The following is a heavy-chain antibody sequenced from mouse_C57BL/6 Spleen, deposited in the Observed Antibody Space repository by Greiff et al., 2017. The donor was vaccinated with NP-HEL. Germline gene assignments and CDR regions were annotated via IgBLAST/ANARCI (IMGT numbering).Heavy chain of an antibody. D-gene: IGHD4-1*01. V-gene: IGHV10-1*01. Sequence: EVQGVESGGGLVQPKGSLKLSCAASGFSFNTYAMNWVRQAPGKGLEWVARIRSKSNNYATYYADSVKDRFTISRDDSESMLYLQMNNLKTEDTAMYYCVRQGGTRYFDVWGTGTTVTVSS. CDR2: IRSKSNNYAT. CDR3: VRQGGTRYFDV. CDR1: GFSFNTYA. J-gene: IGHJ1*03.